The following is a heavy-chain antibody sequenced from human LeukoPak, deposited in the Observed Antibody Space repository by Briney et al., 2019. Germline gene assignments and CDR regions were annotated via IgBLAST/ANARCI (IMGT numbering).Heavy chain of an antibody. CDR1: GFTFTSSV. J-gene: IGHJ3*02. CDR2: IVVGSGNT. V-gene: IGHV1-58*01. Sequence: GTSVKVSCKASGFTFTSSVVQWVRQACGQRLGWIGWIVVGSGNTNYAQKFQERVTITRDMSTSTAYMELSSLRSEDTAVYYCAAVLGGYSYGYFAFDIWGQGTMVTVSS. CDR3: AAVLGGYSYGYFAFDI. D-gene: IGHD5-18*01.